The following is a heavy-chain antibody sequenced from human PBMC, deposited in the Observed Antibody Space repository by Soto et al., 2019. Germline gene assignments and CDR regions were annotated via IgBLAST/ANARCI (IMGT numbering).Heavy chain of an antibody. D-gene: IGHD3-10*01. CDR3: ARQKNSWFYGMDV. CDR2: ISHSGAT. V-gene: IGHV4-34*01. CDR1: GGSSSAYY. J-gene: IGHJ6*02. Sequence: ETLSLTCAVYGGSSSAYYWSWIRQPPGKGLEWIGQISHSGATDYNPSHKSRVSISGDTSKNQFSLILTSVTAADTAVYYCARQKNSWFYGMDVWGQGTTVTVSS.